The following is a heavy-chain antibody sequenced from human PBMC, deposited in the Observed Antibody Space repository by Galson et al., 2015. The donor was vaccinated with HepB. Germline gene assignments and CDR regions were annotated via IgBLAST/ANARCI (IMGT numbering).Heavy chain of an antibody. D-gene: IGHD4-17*01. CDR2: IRSKTYGATA. CDR3: ARDLGTTVRTLSDF. V-gene: IGHV3-49*03. CDR1: GFTFGDYV. J-gene: IGHJ4*02. Sequence: LRLSCAASGFTFGDYVMAWFRQAPGMGLEWVGFIRSKTYGATAEYAASVKGRFAISRDDSKSIAYLQMSSLKGEDTAVYYCARDLGTTVRTLSDFWGREPWSLSPQ.